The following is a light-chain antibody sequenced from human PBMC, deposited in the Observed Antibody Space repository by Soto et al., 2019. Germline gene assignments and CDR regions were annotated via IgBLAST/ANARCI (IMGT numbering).Light chain of an antibody. J-gene: IGLJ1*01. CDR3: SSHGGSNNPYV. CDR2: EVT. CDR1: SSDIGGYNF. Sequence: QSALTQPPSASGSPGQSVAISCTGSSSDIGGYNFVSWYQQHPGKAPKLMIYEVTKRPSGVPDRFSGSKSGNTATLIVSGLQPEDEADYYCSSHGGSNNPYVFGTRTKVTVL. V-gene: IGLV2-8*01.